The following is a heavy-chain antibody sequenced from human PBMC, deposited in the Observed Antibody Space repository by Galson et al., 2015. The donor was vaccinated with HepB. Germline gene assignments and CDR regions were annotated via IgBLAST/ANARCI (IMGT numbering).Heavy chain of an antibody. CDR1: GYTLTELS. J-gene: IGHJ4*02. V-gene: IGHV1-24*01. CDR2: FDPEDGET. Sequence: SVKVSCKVSGYTLTELSMHWVRQAPGKGLEWMGGFDPEDGETIYAQKFQGRVTMTEDTSTDTAYMELSSLRSEDTAVYYCATDPAVLNSGSYHEGYWGQGTLVTVSS. D-gene: IGHD1-26*01. CDR3: ATDPAVLNSGSYHEGY.